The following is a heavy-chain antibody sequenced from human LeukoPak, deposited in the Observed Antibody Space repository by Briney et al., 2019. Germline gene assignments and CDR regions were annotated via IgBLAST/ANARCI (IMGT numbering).Heavy chain of an antibody. CDR3: ARDHRSGSGSGTQANDY. J-gene: IGHJ4*02. CDR2: ITVSGGST. Sequence: GGSLRLSCAASGFTFSSYAMSWVRQAPGKGLEWVSAITVSGGSTYYADSVKGRFTISRDNSKNTLDLQMNSLRAEDTAVYYCARDHRSGSGSGTQANDYWGQGTLVTVSS. CDR1: GFTFSSYA. V-gene: IGHV3-23*01. D-gene: IGHD3-10*01.